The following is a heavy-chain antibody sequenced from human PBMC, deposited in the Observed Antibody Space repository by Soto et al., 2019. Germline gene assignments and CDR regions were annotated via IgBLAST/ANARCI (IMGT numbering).Heavy chain of an antibody. CDR1: GGSFSGYY. D-gene: IGHD6-19*01. CDR2: INHSGST. CDR3: ARGMWLVRGPGLCYMDV. Sequence: SETLSLTCAVYGGSFSGYYWSWIRQPPGKGLEWIGEINHSGSTNYNPSLKSRVTISVDTSKNQFSLKLSSVTAADTAVYYCARGMWLVRGPGLCYMDVWGKGTTVTVSS. V-gene: IGHV4-34*01. J-gene: IGHJ6*03.